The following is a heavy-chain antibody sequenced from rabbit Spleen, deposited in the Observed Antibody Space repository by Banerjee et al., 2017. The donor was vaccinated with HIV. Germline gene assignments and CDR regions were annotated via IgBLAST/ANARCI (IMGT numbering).Heavy chain of an antibody. V-gene: IGHV1S40*01. CDR2: IYPGSSATT. Sequence: QSLEESGGDLVKPGASLTLTCTASGFSFSSTYYMCWVRQPPGKGLEWIGCIYPGSSATTYYATWAKGRFTISKTSSTTMTLRMTSLSAADTATYFCARAPYAGIAVYGYAQNLWGQGTLVTVS. D-gene: IGHD6-1*01. CDR3: ARAPYAGIAVYGYAQNL. CDR1: GFSFSSTYY. J-gene: IGHJ4*01.